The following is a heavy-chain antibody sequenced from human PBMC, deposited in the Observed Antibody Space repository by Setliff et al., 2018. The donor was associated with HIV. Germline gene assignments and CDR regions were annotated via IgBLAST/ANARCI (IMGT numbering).Heavy chain of an antibody. CDR2: IIPMYDTR. CDR1: GGTFSSFV. Sequence: GASVKVSCKTSGGTFSSFVITWVRQAPGQGLEWMGGIIPMYDTRNYAQKFQGRVTITADESTSTAYMELSSLRSEDTAVYCCARSRTDDGSGRYYNNDWFDSWGQGTLVTVSS. V-gene: IGHV1-69*13. J-gene: IGHJ5*01. D-gene: IGHD3-10*01. CDR3: ARSRTDDGSGRYYNNDWFDS.